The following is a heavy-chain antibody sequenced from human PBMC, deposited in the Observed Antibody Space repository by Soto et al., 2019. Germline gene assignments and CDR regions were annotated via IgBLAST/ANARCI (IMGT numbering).Heavy chain of an antibody. CDR3: TKDRGHTD. CDR2: ISGGGSTI. V-gene: IGHV3-48*03. D-gene: IGHD4-17*01. J-gene: IGHJ4*02. CDR1: GFVFSFYE. Sequence: PGGSLRLSCGASGFVFSFYEMNWVRQAPGKGLEWVSYISGGGSTIYYADSVKGRFTISRDNAMNSLYLQMNSLGVEDTAVYYCTKDRGHTDWGQGTLVTVSS.